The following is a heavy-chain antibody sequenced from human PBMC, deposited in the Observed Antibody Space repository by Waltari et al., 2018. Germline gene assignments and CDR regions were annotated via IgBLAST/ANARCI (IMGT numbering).Heavy chain of an antibody. CDR2: IKSKTDGGTT. J-gene: IGHJ4*02. CDR1: GFPFSNAW. CDR3: TTVPNRPYSGSPRY. Sequence: EVQLVESGGGLVKPGGSLRLSCAASGFPFSNAWMSWVRQAPGKGLEWVGRIKSKTDGGTTDYAAPVKGRFTISRDDSKNTLYLQMNSLKTEDTAVYYCTTVPNRPYSGSPRYWGQGTLVTVSS. V-gene: IGHV3-15*01. D-gene: IGHD1-26*01.